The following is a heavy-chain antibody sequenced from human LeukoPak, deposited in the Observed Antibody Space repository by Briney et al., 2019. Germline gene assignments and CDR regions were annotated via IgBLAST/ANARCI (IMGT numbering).Heavy chain of an antibody. Sequence: GGSLRLSCAASGFTFSSYSMNWVRQAPGKGPEWVSSISSSSIYIYYADSVKGRFTISRDNAKNSLYLQMNSLRAEDTAVYYCASDIVVVVAAAVSDYWGQGTLVTVSS. D-gene: IGHD2-15*01. CDR1: GFTFSSYS. J-gene: IGHJ4*02. CDR3: ASDIVVVVAAAVSDY. V-gene: IGHV3-21*01. CDR2: ISSSSIYI.